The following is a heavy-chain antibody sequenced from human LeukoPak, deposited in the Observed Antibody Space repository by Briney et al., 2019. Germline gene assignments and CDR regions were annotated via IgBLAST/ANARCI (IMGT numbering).Heavy chain of an antibody. D-gene: IGHD6-6*01. CDR1: GLPLSSHG. CDR2: ISGNRGST. Sequence: GALRLSCAASGLPLSSHGMSWVRPAPGKGLGGVSAISGNRGSTYHADSVKGRFPISRDNSKNTLYLQMNSLRAEGTAVYYCAKDRLRAAHFDYWGQGTLVTVSS. V-gene: IGHV3-23*01. J-gene: IGHJ4*02. CDR3: AKDRLRAAHFDY.